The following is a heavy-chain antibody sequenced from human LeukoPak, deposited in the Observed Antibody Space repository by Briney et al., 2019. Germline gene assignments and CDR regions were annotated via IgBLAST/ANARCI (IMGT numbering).Heavy chain of an antibody. Sequence: GGSLRLSCAASGFTFSSHWMSWVRQAPGKGLEWVANIKQDGSEKYYVDSVKGRFTISRDNAKNSLYLQMNSLRAEDTAVYYGARDGSVWDLWGQGTLVTVSS. V-gene: IGHV3-7*01. D-gene: IGHD2-2*03. CDR1: GFTFSSHW. J-gene: IGHJ5*02. CDR3: ARDGSVWDL. CDR2: IKQDGSEK.